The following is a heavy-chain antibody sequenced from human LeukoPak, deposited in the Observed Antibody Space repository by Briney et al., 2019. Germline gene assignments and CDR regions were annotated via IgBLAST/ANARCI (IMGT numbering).Heavy chain of an antibody. CDR1: GFNLRGHW. Sequence: GGSLRLSCAASGFNLRGHWVSWVRQSPGKGLEWVANIKEDGSVTNYVDSVKGRFTISRDNAKNSLYLQMNSLRVEDSAVYFCVRGGVTFDYWGQGTLVTVSS. CDR2: IKEDGSVT. CDR3: VRGGVTFDY. D-gene: IGHD2-21*02. V-gene: IGHV3-7*04. J-gene: IGHJ4*02.